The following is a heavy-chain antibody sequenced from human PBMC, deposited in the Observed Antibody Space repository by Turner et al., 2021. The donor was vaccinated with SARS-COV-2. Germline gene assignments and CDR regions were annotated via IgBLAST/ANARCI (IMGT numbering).Heavy chain of an antibody. Sequence: QLQLQESVPGLVKPSETLSLPCTVSGGPISSSGYYWGWIRQPPGKGLEWIGYIYYSGSTYYNPSLKSRVTISVDTSKNQFSLKLSSVTAADTAVYYCARHSPELRGDYFNYWGQGTLVTVSS. J-gene: IGHJ4*02. V-gene: IGHV4-39*01. D-gene: IGHD1-26*01. CDR2: IYYSGST. CDR1: GGPISSSGYY. CDR3: ARHSPELRGDYFNY.